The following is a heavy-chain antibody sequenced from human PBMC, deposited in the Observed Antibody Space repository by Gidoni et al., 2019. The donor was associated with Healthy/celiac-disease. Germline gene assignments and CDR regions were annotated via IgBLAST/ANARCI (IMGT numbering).Heavy chain of an antibody. D-gene: IGHD5-12*01. CDR3: ARFVATTSRYFDY. CDR1: GGSFSGYY. CDR2: IKHSGST. J-gene: IGHJ4*02. Sequence: QVQLQQWGAGLLKPSETLSLTCAVYGGSFSGYYWSWIRQPPGKGLEWIGEIKHSGSTNYNPSLKSRVTISVDTSKNQFSLKLSSVTAADTAVYYCARFVATTSRYFDYWGQGTLVTVSS. V-gene: IGHV4-34*01.